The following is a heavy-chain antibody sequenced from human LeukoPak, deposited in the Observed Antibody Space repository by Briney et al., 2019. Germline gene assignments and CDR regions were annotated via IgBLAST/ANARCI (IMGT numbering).Heavy chain of an antibody. V-gene: IGHV4-59*01. CDR2: IYYSGST. D-gene: IGHD2-2*01. CDR3: ARDSSTSDIPWGNWFDP. J-gene: IGHJ5*02. Sequence: PSETLSLTCTVSGGSISSYYWSWIRQPPGKGLEWIGYIYYSGSTNYNPSLKSRVTIPVDTSKNQFSLKLSSVTAADTAVYYCARDSSTSDIPWGNWFDPWGQGTLVTVSS. CDR1: GGSISSYY.